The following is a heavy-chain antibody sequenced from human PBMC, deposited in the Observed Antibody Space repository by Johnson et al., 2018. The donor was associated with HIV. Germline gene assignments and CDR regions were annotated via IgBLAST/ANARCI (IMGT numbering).Heavy chain of an antibody. V-gene: IGHV3-30*03. D-gene: IGHD3-22*01. CDR3: VRGRISMTVVDRRGGAFDI. J-gene: IGHJ3*02. Sequence: QVQLVESGGGLVQHGGSLRLSCAASGFTFSSYGMHWVRQAPGKGLEWVALISFDGSNEYYTDSVKGRFTISRDNSKNTLYLQMNSLRGEDTAIYYCVRGRISMTVVDRRGGAFDIWGQGTTVTVSS. CDR1: GFTFSSYG. CDR2: ISFDGSNE.